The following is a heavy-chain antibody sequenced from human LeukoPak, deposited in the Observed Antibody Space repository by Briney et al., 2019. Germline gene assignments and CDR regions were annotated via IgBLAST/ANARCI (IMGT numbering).Heavy chain of an antibody. CDR1: GGSMNPHY. Sequence: SETLSLTCAVSGGSMNPHYWSWIRQPPGKGLERIGYIYHSGATNYNPSLESRVTISVDTSKNQFSLKLSSVTAADTAVYYCARGGLSLGPWGRGTLVTVSS. CDR3: ARGGLSLGP. J-gene: IGHJ2*01. CDR2: IYHSGAT. V-gene: IGHV4-59*11.